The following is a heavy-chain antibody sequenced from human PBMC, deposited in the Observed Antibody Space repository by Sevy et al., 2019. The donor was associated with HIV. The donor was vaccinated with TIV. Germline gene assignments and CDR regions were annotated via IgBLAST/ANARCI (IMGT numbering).Heavy chain of an antibody. V-gene: IGHV4-4*02. Sequence: SETLSLTCAVSGGSISSSNWWSWVRQPPGMGLEWIGEIYHSGSTNYNPSLKSRVTISVDKSKNQFSLKLSSVPAADTAVYYCARVRRVAVAGTGGGIDYWGQGTLVTVPS. CDR3: ARVRRVAVAGTGGGIDY. CDR1: GGSISSSNW. CDR2: IYHSGST. J-gene: IGHJ4*02. D-gene: IGHD6-19*01.